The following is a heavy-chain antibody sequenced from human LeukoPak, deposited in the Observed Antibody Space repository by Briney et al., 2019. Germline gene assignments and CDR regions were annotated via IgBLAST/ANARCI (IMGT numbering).Heavy chain of an antibody. D-gene: IGHD3-3*01. V-gene: IGHV4-34*01. CDR1: GGSFSGYY. CDR3: ARALGPRITIFGVVIIPRWFDP. CDR2: INHSGST. J-gene: IGHJ5*02. Sequence: PSETLSLTCAVYGGSFSGYYWSWIRQPPGKGQEWIGEINHSGSTNYNPSLKSRVTISVDTSKNQFSLKLSSVTAADTAVYYCARALGPRITIFGVVIIPRWFDPWGQGTLVTVSS.